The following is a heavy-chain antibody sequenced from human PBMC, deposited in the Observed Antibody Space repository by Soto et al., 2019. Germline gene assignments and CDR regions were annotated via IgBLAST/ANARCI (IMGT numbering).Heavy chain of an antibody. V-gene: IGHV1-8*01. CDR1: GYTFTSYD. Sequence: QVQLVQSGAEVKKPGASVKVSCKASGYTFTSYDINWVRQATGQGLEWLGWMNPNSGNTGYAQKFQGRVTMTRNTFINTASMELSSLRSEDTAVYYCARVSQHCSGGNSYFPFDCWGQGTLVTVSS. J-gene: IGHJ4*02. CDR2: MNPNSGNT. D-gene: IGHD2-15*01. CDR3: ARVSQHCSGGNSYFPFDC.